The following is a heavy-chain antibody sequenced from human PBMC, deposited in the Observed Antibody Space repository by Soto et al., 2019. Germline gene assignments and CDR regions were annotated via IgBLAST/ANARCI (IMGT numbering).Heavy chain of an antibody. CDR3: ARPCTPDCTHDFDY. D-gene: IGHD2-8*01. CDR2: ARDKTKSFTT. CDR1: GFTFSDHY. J-gene: IGHJ4*02. V-gene: IGHV3-72*01. Sequence: LRLSCADSGFTFSDHYMDWVRQAPGKGLEWVGRARDKTKSFTTEYAASVKGRFTISRDDSKNSLYLQMNSLKTEVTAVYYCARPCTPDCTHDFDYWGQGTLVTVSS.